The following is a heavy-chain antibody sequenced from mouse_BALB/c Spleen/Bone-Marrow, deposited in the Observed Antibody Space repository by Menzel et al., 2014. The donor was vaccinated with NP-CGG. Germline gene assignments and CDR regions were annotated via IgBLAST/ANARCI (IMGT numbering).Heavy chain of an antibody. J-gene: IGHJ2*01. CDR1: GYTFTSYT. Sequence: QVQLKESGAELARPGASVKMSCKASGYTFTSYTMHWVKQRPGQGLEWIGYINPSSGYTNYNQKFKDKATLTADKSSSTAYMQLSSLTSEDSAVYYCARESIYGSNYYWGQGTTLTVSS. CDR2: INPSSGYT. D-gene: IGHD1-1*01. V-gene: IGHV1-4*01. CDR3: ARESIYGSNYY.